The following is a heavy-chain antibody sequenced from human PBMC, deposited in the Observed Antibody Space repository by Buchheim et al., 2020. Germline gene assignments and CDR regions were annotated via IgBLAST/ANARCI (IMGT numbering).Heavy chain of an antibody. V-gene: IGHV4-31*03. Sequence: QVQLQESGPGLVKPSQTLSLTCTVSGGSISSGSYYWSWIRQLPGKGLEWIGYIYYSGSTYYNPSRESRVTISVDTSKNQFSLRLSSVTAADTAVYYCARFATYDYSNYAPSGFDYWGQGTL. D-gene: IGHD4-11*01. CDR1: GGSISSGSYY. CDR3: ARFATYDYSNYAPSGFDY. CDR2: IYYSGST. J-gene: IGHJ4*02.